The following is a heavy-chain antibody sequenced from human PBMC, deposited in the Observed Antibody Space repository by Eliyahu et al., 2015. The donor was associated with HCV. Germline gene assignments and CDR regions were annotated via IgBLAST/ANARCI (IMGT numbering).Heavy chain of an antibody. D-gene: IGHD5-24*01. CDR2: ISGTGGST. CDR1: XLSFPXYP. CDR3: ARDQTVGRGYNFGVTFDF. J-gene: IGHJ4*02. Sequence: EVXVLESGXGLLQPGGSLRLSCAVSXLSFPXYPLTWVRQIPGKGLEWVSSISGTGGSTYYAASVEGRFTITRDNSKNILYLQMHALTDNDTAVYYCARDQTVGRGYNFGVTFDFWGQGILVTVSS. V-gene: IGHV3-23*01.